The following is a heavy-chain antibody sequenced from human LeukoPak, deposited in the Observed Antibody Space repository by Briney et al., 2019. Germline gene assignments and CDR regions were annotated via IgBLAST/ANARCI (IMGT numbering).Heavy chain of an antibody. D-gene: IGHD6-19*01. Sequence: GGSLRLSCAASGFTFSSYAMSWVSQAPGKGLEWVSAISGSGGSTYHADSVKGRFTISRDNSKNTLYLQMNSLRAEDTAVYYCAKDKPSGYEYHYMDVWGKGTTVTVSS. CDR3: AKDKPSGYEYHYMDV. CDR2: ISGSGGST. CDR1: GFTFSSYA. V-gene: IGHV3-23*01. J-gene: IGHJ6*03.